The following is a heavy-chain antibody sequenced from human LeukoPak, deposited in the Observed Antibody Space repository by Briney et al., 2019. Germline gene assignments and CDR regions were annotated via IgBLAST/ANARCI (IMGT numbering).Heavy chain of an antibody. CDR3: ARDPGPYYFGLGTLVQIDY. CDR2: IWHDGSNK. Sequence: GRSLRLSCAASGFTFSNYGMHWVRQAPGKGLEWVAVIWHDGSNKYYADSVKGRFTTSRDNSKNTLYLQMNSLRAEDTAVYYCARDPGPYYFGLGTLVQIDYWGQGTLVTLSS. J-gene: IGHJ4*02. D-gene: IGHD3-10*01. V-gene: IGHV3-33*01. CDR1: GFTFSNYG.